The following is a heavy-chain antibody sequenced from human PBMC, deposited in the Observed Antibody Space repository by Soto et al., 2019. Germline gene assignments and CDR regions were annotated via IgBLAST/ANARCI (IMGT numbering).Heavy chain of an antibody. J-gene: IGHJ4*02. CDR1: GFTFSSSA. CDR2: IDVGSANA. Sequence: QMQLVQSGPEVKKPGTSVKVSCKTSGFTFSSSAVHWVRQARGHRLQWIGWIDVGSANANYAQMLQERVTISRDMSTSTAYLGMSRLRPEDTAVYYCAADVGGYTYGLARHWGPGTRVTVPS. D-gene: IGHD4-17*01. V-gene: IGHV1-58*01. CDR3: AADVGGYTYGLARH.